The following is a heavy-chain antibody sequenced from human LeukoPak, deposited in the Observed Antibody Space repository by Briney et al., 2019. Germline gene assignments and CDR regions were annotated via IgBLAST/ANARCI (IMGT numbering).Heavy chain of an antibody. CDR1: GGSFSGYY. V-gene: IGHV4-34*01. CDR3: ARDRDYFDY. D-gene: IGHD1-14*01. J-gene: IGHJ4*02. Sequence: ASETLSLTCAVYGGSFSGYYWSWIRQPPGKGLEWIGEINHSGSTNYNPSLKRRVTISVDTSKNQFSLKLSSVTAADTAVYYCARDRDYFDYWGQGTLVTVSS. CDR2: INHSGST.